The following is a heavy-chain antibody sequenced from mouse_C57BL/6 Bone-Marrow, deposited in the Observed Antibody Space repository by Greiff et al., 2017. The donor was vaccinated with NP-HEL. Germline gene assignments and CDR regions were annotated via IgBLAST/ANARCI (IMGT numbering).Heavy chain of an antibody. CDR2: IDPENGDT. D-gene: IGHD1-1*01. CDR3: TTSTVVASGAY. V-gene: IGHV14-4*01. CDR1: GFNIKDDY. J-gene: IGHJ3*01. Sequence: VQLQQSGAELVRPGASVKLSCTASGFNIKDDYMHWVKQRPEQGLEWIGWIDPENGDTEYASKFQGKATITADTSSNTPYLQLSSLTSEDTAVYYCTTSTVVASGAYWGQGTLVTVSA.